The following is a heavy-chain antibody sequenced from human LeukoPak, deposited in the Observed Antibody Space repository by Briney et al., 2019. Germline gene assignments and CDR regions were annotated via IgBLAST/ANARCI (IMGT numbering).Heavy chain of an antibody. CDR3: ARESRVRVYNY. D-gene: IGHD2-8*01. J-gene: IGHJ4*02. V-gene: IGHV3-7*01. Sequence: PGGSLRLSCAASGFTFSTYWMSWVRQAPGKGLEWVANIKEDGNEKYYVDSVKGRFTISRDNAKNSLFLQMNSLRAEDTAVYYCARESRVRVYNYWGQGTLVTVSS. CDR2: IKEDGNEK. CDR1: GFTFSTYW.